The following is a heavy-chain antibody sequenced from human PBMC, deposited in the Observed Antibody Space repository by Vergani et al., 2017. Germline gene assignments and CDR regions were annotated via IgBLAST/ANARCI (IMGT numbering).Heavy chain of an antibody. V-gene: IGHV4-39*07. D-gene: IGHD3-3*01. J-gene: IGHJ6*02. CDR1: GGSISSSSYY. Sequence: QLQLQESGPGLVKPSETLSLTCTVSGGSISSSSYYWGWICQPPGKGLEWIGSIYYSGSTYYNPSLKSRVTISVDTSKNQFSLKLSSVTAADTAVYYCARGDYYDFWSGYIYYGMDVWGQGTTVTVSS. CDR3: ARGDYYDFWSGYIYYGMDV. CDR2: IYYSGST.